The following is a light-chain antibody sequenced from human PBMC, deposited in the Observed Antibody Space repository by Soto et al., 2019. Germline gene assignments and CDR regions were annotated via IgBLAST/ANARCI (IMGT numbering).Light chain of an antibody. Sequence: EILMTQSPATLSVSPGERATLSCRASHRVNTYLAWYQQRPGQAHRLLIYDASTRATGIPARFSGSGSGTEFTLTISSLQSDEFAVYYCQQYNNWPLTFGGGTKVDIK. CDR2: DAS. CDR1: HRVNTY. CDR3: QQYNNWPLT. V-gene: IGKV3-15*01. J-gene: IGKJ4*01.